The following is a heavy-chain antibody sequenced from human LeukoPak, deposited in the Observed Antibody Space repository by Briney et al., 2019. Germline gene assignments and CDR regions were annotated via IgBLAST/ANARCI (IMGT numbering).Heavy chain of an antibody. CDR1: GGSFSGYY. CDR3: ARGPILTVLRSRRYWFDP. D-gene: IGHD3-3*01. Sequence: SETLSLTCAVYGGSFSGYYWSWIRQPPGKGLEWIGEINHSGSTNYDPSLKSRVTISVDTSKNQLSLKLSSVTAADTAVYYCARGPILTVLRSRRYWFDPWGQGTLVTVSS. CDR2: INHSGST. J-gene: IGHJ5*02. V-gene: IGHV4-34*01.